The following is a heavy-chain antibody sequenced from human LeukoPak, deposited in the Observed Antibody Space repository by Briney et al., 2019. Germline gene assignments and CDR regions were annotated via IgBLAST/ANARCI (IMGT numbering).Heavy chain of an antibody. CDR1: GGSISSSSYY. D-gene: IGHD3-10*01. CDR3: ARLEYMVRGVIY. CDR2: IYYSGGT. Sequence: SETLSLTCTVSGGSISSSSYYWGWIRQPPGKGLEWIGSIYYSGGTYYNPSLKSRATISVDTSKNQFSLKLSSVTAADTAVYYCARLEYMVRGVIYWGQGTLVTVSS. J-gene: IGHJ4*02. V-gene: IGHV4-39*01.